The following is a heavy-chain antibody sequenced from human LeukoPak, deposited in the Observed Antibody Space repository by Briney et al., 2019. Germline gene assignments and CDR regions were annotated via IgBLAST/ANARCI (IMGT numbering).Heavy chain of an antibody. CDR2: ISYDGSNK. V-gene: IGHV3-30*18. CDR3: AKEWNYGRAFDI. J-gene: IGHJ3*02. CDR1: GFTFSSYG. Sequence: GGSLRLSCAAPGFTFSSYGMHWVRQAPGKGLEWVAVISYDGSNKYYADSVKGRFTISRDNSKNTLYLQMNSLRAEDTAVYYCAKEWNYGRAFDIWGQGTMVTVSS. D-gene: IGHD1-7*01.